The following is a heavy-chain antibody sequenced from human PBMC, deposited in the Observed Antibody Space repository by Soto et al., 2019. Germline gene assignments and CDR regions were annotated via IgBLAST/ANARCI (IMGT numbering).Heavy chain of an antibody. CDR3: ARVSFGVATAGFDP. CDR2: ISSSGSTI. CDR1: GFTFSSYE. Sequence: EVQLVESGGGLVQPGGSLRLSCAASGFTFSSYEMNWVRQAPGKGLEWVSYISSSGSTIYYADSVKGRFTISRDNAKNSLYLQMNSLRAEETAVYYCARVSFGVATAGFDPWGQGTLVTVSS. J-gene: IGHJ5*02. D-gene: IGHD3-3*01. V-gene: IGHV3-48*03.